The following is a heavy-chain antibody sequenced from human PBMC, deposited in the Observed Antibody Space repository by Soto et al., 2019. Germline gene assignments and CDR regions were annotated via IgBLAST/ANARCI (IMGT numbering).Heavy chain of an antibody. V-gene: IGHV3-21*01. CDR3: ARDNFGGCSSTSCFIYYGMDV. Sequence: GGSLRLSCAASGFTFSSYSMNWVRQAPGKGLEWVSSISSSSSYIYYADSVKGRFTISRDNAKNSLYLQMNSLRAEDTAVYYCARDNFGGCSSTSCFIYYGMDVWGQGTTVTVSS. J-gene: IGHJ6*02. CDR2: ISSSSSYI. CDR1: GFTFSSYS. D-gene: IGHD2-2*01.